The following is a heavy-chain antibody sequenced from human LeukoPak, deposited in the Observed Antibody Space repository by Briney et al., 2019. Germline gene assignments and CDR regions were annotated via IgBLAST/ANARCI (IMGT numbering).Heavy chain of an antibody. D-gene: IGHD3-16*02. V-gene: IGHV3-7*01. J-gene: IGHJ4*02. Sequence: GGSLRLSCAASGFTFTRYWMSWVRQAPGKGLEWVANINENGSEKKYLDSVKGRFTISRDNARNFVYLQLNSLRAEDTAIYYCARADYDYVWGSYRQYYFDYWGQGTLVTVSS. CDR1: GFTFTRYW. CDR2: INENGSEK. CDR3: ARADYDYVWGSYRQYYFDY.